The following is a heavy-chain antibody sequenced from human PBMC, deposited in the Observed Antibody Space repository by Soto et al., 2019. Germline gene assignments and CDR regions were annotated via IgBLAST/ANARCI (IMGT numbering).Heavy chain of an antibody. D-gene: IGHD3-16*01. Sequence: LRLSCAASGFNFSSYGMHWVRHAPGKGLEWVAIISNDGSNNYYADSVKGRFTISRDNSKNTLYLQMNSLRAEDTAVYYCAKVGIGGYYGMDVWGQGT. V-gene: IGHV3-30*18. CDR1: GFNFSSYG. CDR2: ISNDGSNN. CDR3: AKVGIGGYYGMDV. J-gene: IGHJ6*02.